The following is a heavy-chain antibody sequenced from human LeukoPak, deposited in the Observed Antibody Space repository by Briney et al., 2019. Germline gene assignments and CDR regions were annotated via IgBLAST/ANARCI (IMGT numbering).Heavy chain of an antibody. D-gene: IGHD3-3*01. Sequence: PSETLSLTCTVSGGSISSYYWSWIRQPPGKGLEWIGYISYSGSTNYNPSLKSRVTISVDTSKNQFSLKLSSVSAADTAVYYCARSFWSSYSDYFDYWGQGTLVTVSS. J-gene: IGHJ4*02. CDR1: GGSISSYY. CDR3: ARSFWSSYSDYFDY. V-gene: IGHV4-59*01. CDR2: ISYSGST.